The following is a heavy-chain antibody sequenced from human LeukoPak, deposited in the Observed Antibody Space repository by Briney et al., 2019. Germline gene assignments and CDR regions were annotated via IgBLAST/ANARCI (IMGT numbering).Heavy chain of an antibody. V-gene: IGHV1-2*02. CDR3: ARAQSLTAPAGTFANS. CDR2: VNPNSGGT. D-gene: IGHD6-13*01. CDR1: GYTFTGYF. Sequence: ASVKVSCKASGYTFTGYFLHWVRRAPGQGFEWMGWVNPNSGGTYYTQRFQGRVTMTRDTSISTAYMELSSLRSDDTAVYYCARAQSLTAPAGTFANSWGQGTLVTVSS. J-gene: IGHJ4*02.